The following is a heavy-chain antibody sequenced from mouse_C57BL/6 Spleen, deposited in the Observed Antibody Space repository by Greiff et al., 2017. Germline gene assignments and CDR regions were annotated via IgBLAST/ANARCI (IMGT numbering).Heavy chain of an antibody. CDR3: ASNGYYEYYAMDY. CDR2: IHPNSGST. CDR1: GYTFTSYW. J-gene: IGHJ4*01. Sequence: QVQLKQPGAELVKPGASVKLSCKASGYTFTSYWMHWVKQRPGQGLEWIGMIHPNSGSTNYNEKFKSKATLTVDKSSSTAYMQLISLTSEDSAVYYCASNGYYEYYAMDYWGQGTSVTVSS. D-gene: IGHD2-3*01. V-gene: IGHV1-64*01.